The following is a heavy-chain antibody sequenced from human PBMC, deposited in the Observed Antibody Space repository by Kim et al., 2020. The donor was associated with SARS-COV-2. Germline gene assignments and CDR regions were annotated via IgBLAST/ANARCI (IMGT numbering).Heavy chain of an antibody. D-gene: IGHD6-19*01. V-gene: IGHV3-23*01. Sequence: GGSLRLSCAASGFIFSTSAMSWVRQVPGQGLEWVSAITVNGGTRNYADSVKGRFTISRDDAKSTLYLQMNSLGAEDTAIYYCAKGSGQWRFDPWGQGILVTVSS. CDR1: GFIFSTSA. CDR3: AKGSGQWRFDP. J-gene: IGHJ5*02. CDR2: ITVNGGTR.